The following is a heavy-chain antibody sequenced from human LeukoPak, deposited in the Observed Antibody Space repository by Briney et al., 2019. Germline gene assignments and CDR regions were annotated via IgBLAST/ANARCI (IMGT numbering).Heavy chain of an antibody. Sequence: GGSLRLSCAASGFTFSSYSMNWVRQAPGKGLEWVSYISSSSSTIYYADSVKGRFTISRDNAKNALYLQMNSLRAEYTAVYYCARDYGDYTNLNWGQGTLVTVSS. CDR3: ARDYGDYTNLN. CDR1: GFTFSSYS. CDR2: ISSSSSTI. V-gene: IGHV3-48*01. D-gene: IGHD4-17*01. J-gene: IGHJ4*02.